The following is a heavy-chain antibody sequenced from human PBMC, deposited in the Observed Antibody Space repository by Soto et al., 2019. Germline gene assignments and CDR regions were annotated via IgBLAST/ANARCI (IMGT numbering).Heavy chain of an antibody. CDR2: IWYDGSNK. CDR1: GFTFSSYG. CDR3: ARDLTASYYDFWSGYRGVDY. Sequence: QVQLVESGGGVVQPGRSLRLSCAASGFTFSSYGMHWVRRAPGKGLEWVAVIWYDGSNKYYADSVKGRFTISRDNSKNTLYLQMNSLRAEDTAVYYCARDLTASYYDFWSGYRGVDYWGQGTLVTVSS. V-gene: IGHV3-33*01. D-gene: IGHD3-3*01. J-gene: IGHJ4*02.